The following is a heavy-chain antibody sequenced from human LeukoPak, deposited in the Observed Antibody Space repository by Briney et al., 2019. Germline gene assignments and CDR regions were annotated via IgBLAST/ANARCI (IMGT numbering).Heavy chain of an antibody. Sequence: GASVKVSCKASGGTFSSYAISWVRQAPGQGLEWMGGIIPILGTANYAQKFQGRVTITADKSTSTAYMELSSLRSEDTAVYYCASQPAAVNNWFDPWGQGTLVTVSS. CDR2: IIPILGTA. CDR3: ASQPAAVNNWFDP. CDR1: GGTFSSYA. V-gene: IGHV1-69*10. J-gene: IGHJ5*02. D-gene: IGHD2-2*01.